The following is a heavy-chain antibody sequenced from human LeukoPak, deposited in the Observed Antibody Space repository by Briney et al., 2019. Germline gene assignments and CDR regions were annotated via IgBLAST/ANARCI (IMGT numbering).Heavy chain of an antibody. CDR2: IKQDGSEK. CDR1: GFTFSNYW. J-gene: IGHJ4*02. CDR3: AREEYTYGHGGFDF. V-gene: IGHV3-7*01. D-gene: IGHD5-18*01. Sequence: GGSLRLSCAASGFTFSNYWMSWVRQAPGKGLEWVANIKQDGSEKYYVDSVKGRFTISRDNAESSLYLQLNSLRAEDTAVYYCAREEYTYGHGGFDFWGQGSLVTVSS.